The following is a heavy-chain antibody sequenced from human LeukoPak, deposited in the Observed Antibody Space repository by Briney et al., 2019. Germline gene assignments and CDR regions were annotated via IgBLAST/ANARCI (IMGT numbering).Heavy chain of an antibody. CDR3: ARGPPTYDSSGYPDY. CDR1: GFTFSTYS. CDR2: ISSNSNYI. V-gene: IGHV3-21*01. D-gene: IGHD3-22*01. Sequence: GGSLRLSCAASGFTFSTYSMNWVRQAPGKGLEWVSSISSNSNYIYYADSLKGRFTISRDNAKNSLYLQMNSLRAEDTAVYYCARGPPTYDSSGYPDYWGQGTLVTVSS. J-gene: IGHJ4*02.